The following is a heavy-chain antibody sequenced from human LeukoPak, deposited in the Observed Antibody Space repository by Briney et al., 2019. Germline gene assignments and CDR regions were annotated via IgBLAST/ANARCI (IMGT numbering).Heavy chain of an antibody. J-gene: IGHJ4*02. V-gene: IGHV1-24*01. CDR2: FDPEDDEA. Sequence: ASVKVSCKVSGYSLSEISIHWVRQAPGKGLEWMGGFDPEDDEAIYAQSLQGRVTMTEDTSTDTAYMELSGLTSDDAAVYYCATDVTGTAPYDFWGQGTLVTVSS. CDR3: ATDVTGTAPYDF. D-gene: IGHD1-1*01. CDR1: GYSLSEIS.